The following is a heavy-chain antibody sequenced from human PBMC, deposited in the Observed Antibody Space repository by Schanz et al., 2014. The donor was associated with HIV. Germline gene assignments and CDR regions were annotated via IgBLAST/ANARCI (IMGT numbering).Heavy chain of an antibody. Sequence: VQLVESGGGLVKPGGSLSLSCVASGFTFGDHYMTWIRQAPGKGLEWVAHISGPGSAMSYADSVKGRFTISRDNAKNTLYLQMNSLRAEDTAIYYCAKTSITLGMDVWGQGTLVIVSS. CDR3: AKTSITLGMDV. J-gene: IGHJ4*02. CDR1: GFTFGDHY. D-gene: IGHD1-20*01. CDR2: ISGPGSAM. V-gene: IGHV3-11*01.